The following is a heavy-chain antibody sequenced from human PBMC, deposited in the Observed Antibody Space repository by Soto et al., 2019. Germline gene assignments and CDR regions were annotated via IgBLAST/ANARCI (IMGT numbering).Heavy chain of an antibody. Sequence: PGGSLRLSCAASGFTFSTYWMSWVRQAPGKGLEWVANTNQDESEKNYVDSVKGRFTISRDNAKNSLYLQVNSLRAEDTAVYYCARDRGYSIFDYWGQGTLVTVSS. J-gene: IGHJ4*02. V-gene: IGHV3-7*01. CDR3: ARDRGYSIFDY. CDR1: GFTFSTYW. D-gene: IGHD3-22*01. CDR2: TNQDESEK.